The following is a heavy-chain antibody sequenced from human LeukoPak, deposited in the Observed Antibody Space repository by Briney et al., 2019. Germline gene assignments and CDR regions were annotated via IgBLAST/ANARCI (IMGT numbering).Heavy chain of an antibody. CDR2: IYYSGST. CDR3: ATGGYSYGRYYYYYGMDV. D-gene: IGHD5-18*01. V-gene: IGHV4-59*01. J-gene: IGHJ6*04. CDR1: GGSISSYY. Sequence: SETLSLTCIVSGGSISSYYWSWIRQPPGKGLEWIGYIYYSGSTNYNPSLKSRVTVSVDTSKNQFSLKLSSVTAADTAVYYCATGGYSYGRYYYYYGMDVWGKGTTVTVSS.